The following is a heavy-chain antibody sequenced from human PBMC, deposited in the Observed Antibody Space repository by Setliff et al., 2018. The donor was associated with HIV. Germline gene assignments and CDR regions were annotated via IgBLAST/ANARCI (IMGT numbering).Heavy chain of an antibody. J-gene: IGHJ3*02. CDR2: IYYSGST. CDR1: GGSISSSSYY. V-gene: IGHV4-39*07. Sequence: TLSLTCTVSGGSISSSSYYWGWIRQPPGKGLEWIGSIYYSGSTYYNPSLKSRVTISVDTSKNQFSLKLSSVTAADTAVYYCARAIRLLSRGSGSHHAFDIWGQGTMVTVSS. CDR3: ARAIRLLSRGSGSHHAFDI. D-gene: IGHD3-10*01.